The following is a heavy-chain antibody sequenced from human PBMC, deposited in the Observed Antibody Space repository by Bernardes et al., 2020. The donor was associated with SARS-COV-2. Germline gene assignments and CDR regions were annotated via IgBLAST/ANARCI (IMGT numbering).Heavy chain of an antibody. J-gene: IGHJ5*02. Sequence: SETLSLTCTVSGGSISSSSYYWGWIRQPPGKGLEWIGSIYYSGSTYYNPSLKSRVTTSVDTSKNQFSLKLSSVTAADTAVYYCARQHQRITIFGVVYNWFDPWGQGTLVTVSS. CDR3: ARQHQRITIFGVVYNWFDP. CDR1: GGSISSSSYY. V-gene: IGHV4-39*01. CDR2: IYYSGST. D-gene: IGHD3-3*01.